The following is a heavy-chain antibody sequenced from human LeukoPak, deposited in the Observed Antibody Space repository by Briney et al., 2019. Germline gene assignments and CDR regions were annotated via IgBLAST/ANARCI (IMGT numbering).Heavy chain of an antibody. V-gene: IGHV1-69-2*01. CDR2: VDPEGGET. J-gene: IGHJ4*02. Sequence: ASVKISCKASGYTFTDYYMHWVQQAPGKGLEWMGRVDPEGGETIYAEKFQGRVTITADTSTDTAYMELSSLRSEDTAVYYCATVDGIAVAATDYWGQGTLVTVSS. CDR3: ATVDGIAVAATDY. CDR1: GYTFTDYY. D-gene: IGHD6-19*01.